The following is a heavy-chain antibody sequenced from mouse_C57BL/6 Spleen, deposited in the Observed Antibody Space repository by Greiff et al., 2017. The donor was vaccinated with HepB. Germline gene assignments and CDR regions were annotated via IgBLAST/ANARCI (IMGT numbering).Heavy chain of an antibody. D-gene: IGHD1-1*01. CDR3: ARDPLISTVAYFDY. V-gene: IGHV5-4*01. CDR2: ISDGGSYT. Sequence: EVQLVESGGGLVKPGGSLKLSCAASGFTFSSYAMSWVRQTPEKRLEWVATISDGGSYTYYPDNVKGRFTISRDNAKNNLYLQMSQLKSEDTAMYYCARDPLISTVAYFDYWSQGTTQTVSS. CDR1: GFTFSSYA. J-gene: IGHJ2*01.